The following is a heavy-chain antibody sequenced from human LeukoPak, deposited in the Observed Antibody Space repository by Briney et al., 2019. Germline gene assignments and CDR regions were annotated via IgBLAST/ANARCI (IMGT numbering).Heavy chain of an antibody. Sequence: PGGSLRLSCAASGFTFSSYGMHWVRQAPGKGLEWVAVISYDGSNKYYADSVKGRFTISRDNSKNTLYLQMNSLRAEDTAVYYCAKLGYCSSTSCYTGVYYYMDVWGKGTTVTVSS. CDR1: GFTFSSYG. D-gene: IGHD2-2*02. J-gene: IGHJ6*03. CDR2: ISYDGSNK. CDR3: AKLGYCSSTSCYTGVYYYMDV. V-gene: IGHV3-30*18.